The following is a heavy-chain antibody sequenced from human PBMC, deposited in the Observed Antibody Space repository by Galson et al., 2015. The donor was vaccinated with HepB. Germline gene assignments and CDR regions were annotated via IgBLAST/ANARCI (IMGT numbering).Heavy chain of an antibody. Sequence: SLRLSCAASGFTFSGSAIHWVRQASGRGPAWIGHIRSKATNYAALYVPSLKGRFTISRDDSKNMAYLHMRSLKTDDPAVYYCVRSGDFSGYSSRWGQGTLVTVSS. CDR3: VRSGDFSGYSSR. D-gene: IGHD6-13*01. CDR1: GFTFSGSA. J-gene: IGHJ4*02. CDR2: IRSKATNYAA. V-gene: IGHV3-73*01.